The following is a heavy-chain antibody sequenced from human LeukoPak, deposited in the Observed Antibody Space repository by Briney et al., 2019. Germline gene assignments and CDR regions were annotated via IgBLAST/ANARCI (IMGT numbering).Heavy chain of an antibody. CDR3: ARGFEYSSSPYDY. J-gene: IGHJ4*02. V-gene: IGHV3-74*01. Sequence: GGSLRLSCAASGLTFSSHWMHWVRQAPGKGLVWVSRITNDGSSTTYADSVKGRFTISRDNAKNMLYLQVNSLRAEDTAVYYCARGFEYSSSPYDYWGQGTLVTVSS. D-gene: IGHD6-6*01. CDR1: GLTFSSHW. CDR2: ITNDGSST.